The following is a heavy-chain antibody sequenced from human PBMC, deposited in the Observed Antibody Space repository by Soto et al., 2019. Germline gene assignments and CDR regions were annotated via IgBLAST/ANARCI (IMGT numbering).Heavy chain of an antibody. J-gene: IGHJ4*02. CDR3: ARGGTPIDY. CDR1: GYTFTNFG. CDR2: ISAYNGTT. D-gene: IGHD3-16*01. Sequence: QVQLVQSGAEGKKPGASVKVSCKASGYTFTNFGISWVRQAPGQGLEWMGWISAYNGTTKYAQNFQGRVTMTTATSTSTAYMELRSLRSDDTAVYYGARGGTPIDYWGQGTLVTVSS. V-gene: IGHV1-18*01.